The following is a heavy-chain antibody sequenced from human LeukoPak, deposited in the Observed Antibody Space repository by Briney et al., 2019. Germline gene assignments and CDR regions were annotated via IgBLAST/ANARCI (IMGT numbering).Heavy chain of an antibody. D-gene: IGHD3-3*01. CDR1: GFTFSSYS. V-gene: IGHV3-23*01. CDR2: ISGSGGST. J-gene: IGHJ4*02. Sequence: PGGSLRLSCAASGFTFSSYSMNWVRQAPGKGLEWVSAISGSGGSTYYADSVKGRFTISRDNSKNTLYLQMNSLRAEDTAVYYCADFWSAVGDYWGQGTLVTVSS. CDR3: ADFWSAVGDY.